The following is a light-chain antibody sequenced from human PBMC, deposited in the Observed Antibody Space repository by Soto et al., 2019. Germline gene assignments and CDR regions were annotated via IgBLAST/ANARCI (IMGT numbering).Light chain of an antibody. V-gene: IGLV4-69*01. CDR1: SGHSSYA. J-gene: IGLJ2*01. CDR3: QTWGTGIVV. CDR2: LNSAGSH. Sequence: QLVLTQSPSASASLGASVKLTCTLSSGHSSYAIAWHQLQPENGPRFLMKLNSAGSHNKGDGIPDRFSGSSSGAERYLTISSLQSEDEADYYCQTWGTGIVVFGGGTKLTVL.